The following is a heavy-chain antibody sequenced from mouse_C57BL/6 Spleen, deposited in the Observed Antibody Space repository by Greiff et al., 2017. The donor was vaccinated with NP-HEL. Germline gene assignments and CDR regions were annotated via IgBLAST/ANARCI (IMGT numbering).Heavy chain of an antibody. CDR3: ARQDDPYYAMDY. CDR2: INYDGSST. V-gene: IGHV5-16*01. Sequence: EVMLVESEGGLVQPGSSMKLSCTASGFTFSDYYMAWVRQVPEKGLEWVANINYDGSSTYYLDSLKSRFIISRDNAKNILYLQMSSLKSEDTATYYCARQDDPYYAMDYWGQGTSVTVSS. CDR1: GFTFSDYY. J-gene: IGHJ4*01.